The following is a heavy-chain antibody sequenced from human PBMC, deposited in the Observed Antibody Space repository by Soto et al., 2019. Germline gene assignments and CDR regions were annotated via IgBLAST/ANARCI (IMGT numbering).Heavy chain of an antibody. Sequence: ASVKVSCKASGYTFTGYYMHWVRQAPGQGLEWMALINPTSGGTNYAQKFQGRVTMTWDTSISTAYMELSRLTSDDTAVYYCARARGPYSSGWYGGGYYYYGMDVWGQGTTVTVSS. D-gene: IGHD6-19*01. J-gene: IGHJ6*02. CDR1: GYTFTGYY. CDR3: ARARGPYSSGWYGGGYYYYGMDV. CDR2: INPTSGGT. V-gene: IGHV1-2*02.